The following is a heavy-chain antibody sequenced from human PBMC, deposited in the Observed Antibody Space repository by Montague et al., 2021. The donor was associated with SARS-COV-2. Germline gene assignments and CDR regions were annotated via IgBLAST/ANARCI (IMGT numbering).Heavy chain of an antibody. D-gene: IGHD5-18*01. CDR2: TYYRSKWYN. J-gene: IGHJ6*02. Sequence: CAISGDSVPSNSAAWNWIRQSPSRGLGWLGRTYYRSKWYNDYAVSVKSRITINPDTSKNQFSLQLNSVTPEDTAVYYCARDTRIQLWFDRDYYYGMDVWGQGTTVTVSS. CDR3: ARDTRIQLWFDRDYYYGMDV. V-gene: IGHV6-1*01. CDR1: GDSVPSNSAA.